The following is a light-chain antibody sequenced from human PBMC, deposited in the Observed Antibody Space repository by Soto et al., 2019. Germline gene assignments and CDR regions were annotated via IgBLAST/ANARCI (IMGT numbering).Light chain of an antibody. CDR3: CLNAGGRSPYV. V-gene: IGLV2-23*02. Sequence: QSALTQPASVSGSPGQSITISCTGTTSDVGSYDLVSWYQQHPGKAPKIMIYEVSKRPSGDSNRFSGSQSGNTASLTISGLQAEDEVGYYCCLNAGGRSPYVFGTGTKLTVL. CDR1: TSDVGSYDL. J-gene: IGLJ1*01. CDR2: EVS.